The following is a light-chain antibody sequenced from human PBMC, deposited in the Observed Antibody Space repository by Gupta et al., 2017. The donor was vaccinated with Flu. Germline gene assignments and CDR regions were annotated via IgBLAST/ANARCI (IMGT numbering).Light chain of an antibody. CDR1: QSVSSN. CDR3: QQYNNWPLT. V-gene: IGKV3-15*01. J-gene: IGKJ4*01. CDR2: GAS. Sequence: GERATLSCRASQSVSSNLAWYQQKPGQAPRLLIYGASTRATGIPARISGSGSGTEFTLTISSLQSEDFAVYYCQQYNNWPLTFGGGTKVEIK.